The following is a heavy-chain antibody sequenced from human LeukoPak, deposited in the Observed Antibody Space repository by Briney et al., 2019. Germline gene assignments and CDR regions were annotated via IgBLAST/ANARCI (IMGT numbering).Heavy chain of an antibody. J-gene: IGHJ5*02. CDR3: ARGRGTVTTYPWFDP. CDR2: INHSGST. CDR1: GGSFSGYY. Sequence: SETLSLTCAVYGGSFSGYYWSWIRQPPGKGLEWIGEINHSGSTSYNPSLKSRVTISVDTCKNQFSLKLSSVTAADTAVYYCARGRGTVTTYPWFDPWGQGTLVTVSS. V-gene: IGHV4-34*01. D-gene: IGHD4-17*01.